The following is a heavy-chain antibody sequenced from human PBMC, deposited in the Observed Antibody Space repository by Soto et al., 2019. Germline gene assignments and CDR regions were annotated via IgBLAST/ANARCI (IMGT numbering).Heavy chain of an antibody. CDR3: ARYCGGDCYHHAPERAPNWFDP. V-gene: IGHV1-69*01. CDR2: IIPICGTA. J-gene: IGHJ5*02. Sequence: QVQLVQSGAEVKKPGSSVKVSCKASGGTFSSYAISWVRQAPGQGLEWMGGIIPICGTANYAQKFQGRVTITADESTSTAYMELSSLRSEDTAVYYCARYCGGDCYHHAPERAPNWFDPWGQGTLVTVSS. D-gene: IGHD2-21*02. CDR1: GGTFSSYA.